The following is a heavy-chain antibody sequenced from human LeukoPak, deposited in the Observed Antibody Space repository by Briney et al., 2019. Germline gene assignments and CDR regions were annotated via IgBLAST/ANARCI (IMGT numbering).Heavy chain of an antibody. J-gene: IGHJ4*02. CDR3: ASLHDYGGTTAVGSVDY. V-gene: IGHV4-30-2*01. D-gene: IGHD4-23*01. CDR1: GGSISSGGYS. Sequence: PSETQSLTCAVSGGSISSGGYSWSWIRQPPGKGLEWIGYIYHSGSTYYNPSLKSRVTISVDRSKNQFSLKLSSVTAADTAVYYCASLHDYGGTTAVGSVDYWGQGTLVTVSS. CDR2: IYHSGST.